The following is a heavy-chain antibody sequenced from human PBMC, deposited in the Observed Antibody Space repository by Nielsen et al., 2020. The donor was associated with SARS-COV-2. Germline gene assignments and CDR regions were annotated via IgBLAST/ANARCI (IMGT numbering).Heavy chain of an antibody. V-gene: IGHV3-23*01. CDR2: ISGSGGST. CDR1: GFTFSSYA. CDR3: AKDIVGWGGMDV. Sequence: GGSLRLSCAASGFTFSSYAMSWVRQAPGQGLEWVSAISGSGGSTYYADSVKGRFTISRDNSKNTLYLQMNSLRAEDTAVYYCAKDIVGWGGMDVWGQGTTVTVSS. D-gene: IGHD1-26*01. J-gene: IGHJ6*02.